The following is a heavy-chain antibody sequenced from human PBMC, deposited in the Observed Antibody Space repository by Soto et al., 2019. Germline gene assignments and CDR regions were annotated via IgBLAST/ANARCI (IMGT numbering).Heavy chain of an antibody. D-gene: IGHD2-15*01. Sequence: GGSLRLSCAASGFTFSSYWMHWVRQAPGKGLVWVSRINSDGSSTSYADSVKGRFTISRDNAKNTLYLQMNSLRAEDTAVYYCARESGGSYIYYYYGMDVWGQGTTVTVSS. J-gene: IGHJ6*02. CDR2: INSDGSST. V-gene: IGHV3-74*01. CDR1: GFTFSSYW. CDR3: ARESGGSYIYYYYGMDV.